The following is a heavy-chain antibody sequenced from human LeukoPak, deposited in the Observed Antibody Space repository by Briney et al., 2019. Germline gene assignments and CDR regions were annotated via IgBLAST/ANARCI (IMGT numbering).Heavy chain of an antibody. CDR1: GFTFGDFG. Sequence: PGGSLRLSCAAAGFTFGDFGMHWVRQAPGKGLEWVALIWKDGSDEFYADSVKGRFTISRDNSRNTLSLQMNSLRGEDTAVYYCAREEAFQSEASLDQWGQGTLVTVSS. V-gene: IGHV3-33*01. CDR2: IWKDGSDE. CDR3: AREEAFQSEASLDQ. J-gene: IGHJ4*02.